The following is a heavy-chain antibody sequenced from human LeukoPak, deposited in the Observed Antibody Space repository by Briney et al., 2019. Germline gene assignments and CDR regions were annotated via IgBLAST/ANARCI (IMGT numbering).Heavy chain of an antibody. CDR3: AKVSSSSRTYFDY. D-gene: IGHD6-6*01. Sequence: GGSLRLSCAASGFTFSSYWMSWVRQAPGKGLEWVANIKQDGSEKYYVDSVKGRFTISRDNAKNSLYLQMNSLRAEDTAVYYCAKVSSSSRTYFDYWGQGTLVTVSS. CDR1: GFTFSSYW. J-gene: IGHJ4*02. V-gene: IGHV3-7*03. CDR2: IKQDGSEK.